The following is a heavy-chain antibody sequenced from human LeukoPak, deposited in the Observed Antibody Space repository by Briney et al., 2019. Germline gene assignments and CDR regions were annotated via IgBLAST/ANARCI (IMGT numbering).Heavy chain of an antibody. V-gene: IGHV4-39*07. J-gene: IGHJ3*02. D-gene: IGHD6-19*01. CDR1: GGSISSSSYY. CDR3: ARGYGGWYCDAFDI. CDR2: IYYSGST. Sequence: SETLSLTCTVSGGSISSSSYYWGWIRQPPGKGLEWIGSIYYSGSTYYNPSLKSRVTISVDTSKNQFSLKLSSVTAADTAVYYCARGYGGWYCDAFDIWGQGTMVTVSS.